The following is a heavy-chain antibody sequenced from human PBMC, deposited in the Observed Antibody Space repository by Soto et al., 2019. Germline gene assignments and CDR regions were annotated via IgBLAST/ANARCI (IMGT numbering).Heavy chain of an antibody. V-gene: IGHV3-53*05. J-gene: IGHJ5*02. CDR2: IYSGGYT. Sequence: PGGSLRLSCAVSGFTVSNNYMSWVRQAPGKGLEGVSVIYSGGYTAYGDSVKGRFTISRDNSKNTLYLQMNSLRSDDTAVYYCARSPVGRSGYYAYNWFDPWGQGTLVTVSS. CDR1: GFTVSNNY. D-gene: IGHD3-3*01. CDR3: ARSPVGRSGYYAYNWFDP.